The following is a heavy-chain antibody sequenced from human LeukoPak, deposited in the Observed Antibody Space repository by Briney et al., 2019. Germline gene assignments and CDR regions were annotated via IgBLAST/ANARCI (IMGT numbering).Heavy chain of an antibody. CDR2: IYYSGST. CDR1: GGSISSYY. V-gene: IGHV4-59*01. Sequence: ASETLSLTCTVSGGSISSYYWSWIRQPPGKGLEWIGYIYYSGSTNYNPSLKSRVTISVDTSKNPSSLKMSSVTAADTAVYYCARDRGGYYDSSGYYVRFDPWGQGTLVTVSS. J-gene: IGHJ5*02. D-gene: IGHD3-22*01. CDR3: ARDRGGYYDSSGYYVRFDP.